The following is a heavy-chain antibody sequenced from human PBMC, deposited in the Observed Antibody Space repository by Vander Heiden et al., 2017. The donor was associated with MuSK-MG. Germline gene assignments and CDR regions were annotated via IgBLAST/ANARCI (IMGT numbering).Heavy chain of an antibody. Sequence: EVQLLESGGGLVQPGGSLRLSCTASGFTFSTNAMTWVRQAPGKGLEWVSSISSNGDSTYYADSVKGRFTISRDNSKSTLYLQMNSLRAEDTALFYCARVDYFGSTRGGFDPWGQGTLVTVSS. D-gene: IGHD3-10*01. CDR2: ISSNGDST. CDR3: ARVDYFGSTRGGFDP. J-gene: IGHJ5*02. V-gene: IGHV3-23*01. CDR1: GFTFSTNA.